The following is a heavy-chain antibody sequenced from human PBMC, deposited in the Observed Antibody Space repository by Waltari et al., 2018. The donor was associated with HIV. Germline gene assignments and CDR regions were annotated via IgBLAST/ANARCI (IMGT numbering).Heavy chain of an antibody. Sequence: QLQLQESGPGLVKPSETLSLTCTVSGGSISSSYHYWGWFRQSPGVGLEWIATIYYTGNTFYNPSLMSRVTISVDTPKNQFSLKVNSVTAADTAIYYCARHFEMPTNPPGYWGQGTLVTVSS. J-gene: IGHJ4*02. V-gene: IGHV4-39*01. D-gene: IGHD3-9*01. CDR2: IYYTGNT. CDR1: GGSISSSYHY. CDR3: ARHFEMPTNPPGY.